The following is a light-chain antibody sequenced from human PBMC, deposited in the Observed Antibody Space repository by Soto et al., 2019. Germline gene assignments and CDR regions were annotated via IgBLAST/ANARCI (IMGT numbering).Light chain of an antibody. Sequence: EIVLTQSPATLSLSPGERATLSCRASPSVSSYLAWYQQKAGQAPRLLIYDASTRAAGLPARFSGSGSGTSFTITISSLEPEDFAVYYCQQRSNWPWTFGQGNKVEIK. V-gene: IGKV3-11*01. CDR2: DAS. CDR3: QQRSNWPWT. CDR1: PSVSSY. J-gene: IGKJ1*01.